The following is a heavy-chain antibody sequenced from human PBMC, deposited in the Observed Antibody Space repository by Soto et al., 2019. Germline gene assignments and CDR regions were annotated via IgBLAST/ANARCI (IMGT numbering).Heavy chain of an antibody. CDR1: GDTLSHYG. J-gene: IGHJ4*02. CDR3: AAGDSSDTGDH. Sequence: SVKVSCKASGDTLSHYGVSWVRQVPGKGLEWMGGTTAILGTRDYAQKFQGRMTITSDESTTTSYMELNSPTSDDTAVYYCAAGDSSDTGDHWGQGTLVTVSS. CDR2: TTAILGTR. D-gene: IGHD5-18*01. V-gene: IGHV1-69*13.